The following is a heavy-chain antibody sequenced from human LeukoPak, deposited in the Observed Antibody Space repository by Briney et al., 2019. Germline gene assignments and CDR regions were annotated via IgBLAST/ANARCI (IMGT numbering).Heavy chain of an antibody. CDR2: IIPIFGTA. CDR1: GGTFSSYA. V-gene: IGHV1-69*13. Sequence: SVKVSCKASGGTFSSYAISWVRQAPGQGLEWMGGIIPIFGTANYAQKFQGRVTITADESTSTAYMELSSLRSEDTAVYYCARSECGGDCRDMVEYYYYGMDVWGQGTMVTVSS. CDR3: ARSECGGDCRDMVEYYYYGMDV. J-gene: IGHJ6*02. D-gene: IGHD2-21*02.